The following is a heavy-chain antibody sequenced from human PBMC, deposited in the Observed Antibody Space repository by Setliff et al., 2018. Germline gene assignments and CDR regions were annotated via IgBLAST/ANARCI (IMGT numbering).Heavy chain of an antibody. D-gene: IGHD6-19*01. CDR1: GFTFSTYR. J-gene: IGHJ4*02. V-gene: IGHV3-33*08. CDR3: TRDPPGSGWSFDY. Sequence: GGSLRLSCAASGFTFSTYRMHWVRQAPGKGLEWVAVILDDGVKKYHADSVKGRFSVSRDNSRNTVFLQMTGLRAEDTALYYCTRDPPGSGWSFDYWGQGALVTVSS. CDR2: ILDDGVKK.